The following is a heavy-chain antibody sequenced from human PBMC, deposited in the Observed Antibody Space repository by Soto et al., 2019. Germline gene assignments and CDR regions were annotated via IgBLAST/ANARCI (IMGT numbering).Heavy chain of an antibody. D-gene: IGHD3-10*01. J-gene: IGHJ6*02. CDR1: GGSISSGGYY. Sequence: SEILSLTCTVSGGSISSGGYYWSWIRQPPGQGLEWIGYIYYSGSTYYNPSLKSRVTISVDTSKNQFSLKLSSVTAADTAVYYCARERPYGSSDYYYYGMDVWGQGTTVTVSS. V-gene: IGHV4-31*03. CDR3: ARERPYGSSDYYYYGMDV. CDR2: IYYSGST.